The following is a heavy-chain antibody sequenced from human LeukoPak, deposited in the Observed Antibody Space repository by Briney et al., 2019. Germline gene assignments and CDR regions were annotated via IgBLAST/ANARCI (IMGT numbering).Heavy chain of an antibody. J-gene: IGHJ5*02. Sequence: GGSLRLSCAASGFTFSSYSMNWVRQAPGKGLEWVSSISSSSSYIYYADSVKGRFTISRDNAKNSLYLQMNSLRAEDTAVYYCARAKVGPIAEAGPLLDPWGQGTLVTVSS. V-gene: IGHV3-21*01. CDR1: GFTFSSYS. D-gene: IGHD6-19*01. CDR3: ARAKVGPIAEAGPLLDP. CDR2: ISSSSSYI.